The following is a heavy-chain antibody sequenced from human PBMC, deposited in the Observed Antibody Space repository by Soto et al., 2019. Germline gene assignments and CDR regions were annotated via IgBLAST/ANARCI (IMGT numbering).Heavy chain of an antibody. J-gene: IGHJ6*02. V-gene: IGHV4-59*01. D-gene: IGHD3-16*01. CDR2: IYYTGST. CDR1: GGSIKGYY. CDR3: AREPPRKTWVYHYGIDV. Sequence: SETLSLTCTVSGGSIKGYYWSWIRQPPGKGLEWIGYIYYTGSTTYNPSLRSRVTISLDTSKNQFSLRLNSVTAADTAVYYCAREPPRKTWVYHYGIDVCGHGPAVTVYS.